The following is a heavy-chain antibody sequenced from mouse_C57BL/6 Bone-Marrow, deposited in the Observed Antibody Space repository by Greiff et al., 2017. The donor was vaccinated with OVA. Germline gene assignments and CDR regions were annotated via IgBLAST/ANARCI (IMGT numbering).Heavy chain of an antibody. CDR1: GYTFTSYG. J-gene: IGHJ2*01. D-gene: IGHD1-1*01. Sequence: QVQLQQSGAELARPGASVKLSCKASGYTFTSYGISWVKQRTGQGLEWIGEIYPRSGNTYYNEKFKGKATLTADKSSSTAYMELRSLTSEDSAVYFCAREVDGSSYFDYWGQGTTLTVSS. CDR2: IYPRSGNT. V-gene: IGHV1-81*01. CDR3: AREVDGSSYFDY.